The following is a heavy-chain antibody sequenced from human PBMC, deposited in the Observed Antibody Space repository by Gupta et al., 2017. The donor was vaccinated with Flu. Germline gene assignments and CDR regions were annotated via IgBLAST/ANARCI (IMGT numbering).Heavy chain of an antibody. CDR3: AKDRVRRSSGYGMDV. CDR1: GFTFSTYG. CDR2: ISYDGSDN. V-gene: IGHV3-30*18. J-gene: IGHJ6*02. D-gene: IGHD6-19*01. Sequence: QVQLVESGGGVVQPGRSLRLSCAASGFTFSTYGMYWVRQAPGKGLEWVSIISYDGSDNNYADSVKGRFTISRDNSRNTLFLQMNGLRTEDTAVYYCAKDRVRRSSGYGMDVWGLGTTVTVSS.